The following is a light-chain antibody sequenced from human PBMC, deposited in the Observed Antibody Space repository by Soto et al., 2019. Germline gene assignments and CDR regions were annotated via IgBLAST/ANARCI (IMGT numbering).Light chain of an antibody. Sequence: ALTQPASVSGSPGQSITISCTGTSSDVGGYNSVSWYQHHPGKAPKLMIFDVSDRPSGVSSRFSGSKSGNTASLTISGLQAEDEADYYCSSYTTSSTPHYVFGPGTKLTVL. V-gene: IGLV2-14*03. CDR1: SSDVGGYNS. J-gene: IGLJ1*01. CDR2: DVS. CDR3: SSYTTSSTPHYV.